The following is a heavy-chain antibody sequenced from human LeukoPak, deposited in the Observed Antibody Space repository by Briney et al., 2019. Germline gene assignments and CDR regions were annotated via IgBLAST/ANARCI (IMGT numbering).Heavy chain of an antibody. CDR1: GGTFSSYA. Sequence: GASVKVSCKASGGTFSSYAISWVRQAPGQGLEWMGWISAYNGNTNYARKLQGRVTMTTDTSTSTAYMELRSLRSDDTAVYYCARGNYCSGGSCYDGAFDYWGQGTLVTVSS. V-gene: IGHV1-18*01. CDR3: ARGNYCSGGSCYDGAFDY. J-gene: IGHJ4*02. CDR2: ISAYNGNT. D-gene: IGHD2-15*01.